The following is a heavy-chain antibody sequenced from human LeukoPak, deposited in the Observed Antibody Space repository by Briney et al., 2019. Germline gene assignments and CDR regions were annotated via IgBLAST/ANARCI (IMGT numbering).Heavy chain of an antibody. J-gene: IGHJ5*02. Sequence: GGSLRLSCAASGFTFSSYSMSWVRQAPGKGQEWVSSISSSSSYIYYADSVKGRFTISRGNAKNSLYLQMNSLRAEDTAVYYCARDLDPNYYDSSGLVGYNWFDPWGQGTLVTVSS. CDR3: ARDLDPNYYDSSGLVGYNWFDP. CDR2: ISSSSSYI. CDR1: GFTFSSYS. D-gene: IGHD3-22*01. V-gene: IGHV3-21*01.